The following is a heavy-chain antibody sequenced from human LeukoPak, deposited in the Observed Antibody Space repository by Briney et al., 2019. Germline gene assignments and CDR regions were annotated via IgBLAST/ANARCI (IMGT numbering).Heavy chain of an antibody. D-gene: IGHD1-26*01. CDR2: IYYSGST. V-gene: IGHV4-59*01. CDR1: GGSISSYY. Sequence: SETLSLTCTVSGGSISSYYWSWIRQPPGKGLEWIGYIYYSGSTYYNPSLKSRVTISVDTSKNQFSLKLSSVTAADTAVYYCARDGIVGATCAFDIWGQGTMVTVSS. J-gene: IGHJ3*02. CDR3: ARDGIVGATCAFDI.